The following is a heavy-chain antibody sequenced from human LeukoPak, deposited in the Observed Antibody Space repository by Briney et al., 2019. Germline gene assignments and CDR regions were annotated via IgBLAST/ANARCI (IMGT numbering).Heavy chain of an antibody. V-gene: IGHV5-51*01. CDR3: ARQSRDGSKTRGYYFDY. J-gene: IGHJ4*02. D-gene: IGHD3-10*01. Sequence: PGESLKISCRVSGYSFTNYWIGWVRQMSGKGLESMGIIYPADSDTAYSPSFQGQVTISADKSISTVYLQWSSLKASDTAMYYCARQSRDGSKTRGYYFDYWGQGTLVTVS. CDR2: IYPADSDT. CDR1: GYSFTNYW.